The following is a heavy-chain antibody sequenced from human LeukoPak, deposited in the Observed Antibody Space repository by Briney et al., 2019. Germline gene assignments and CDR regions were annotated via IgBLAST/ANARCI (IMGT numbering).Heavy chain of an antibody. D-gene: IGHD2-15*01. CDR2: IYYSGST. CDR3: ARSYCSGGSCYSFSDAFDI. J-gene: IGHJ3*02. Sequence: SETLSLTCTVSGGSISSYYWSWIRQPPGKGLEWIGYIYYSGSTNYNPSLKSRVTISVDTSKNQFSPKLSSVTAADTAVYYCARSYCSGGSCYSFSDAFDIWGQGTMVTVSS. V-gene: IGHV4-59*08. CDR1: GGSISSYY.